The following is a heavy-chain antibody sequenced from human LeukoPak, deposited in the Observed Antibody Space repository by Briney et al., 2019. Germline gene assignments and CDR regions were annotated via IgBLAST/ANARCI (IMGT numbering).Heavy chain of an antibody. CDR1: GYTFTNFG. CDR3: ARDPLLRAFDI. V-gene: IGHV7-4-1*02. D-gene: IGHD1-26*01. J-gene: IGHJ3*02. CDR2: INTNTGNP. Sequence: PGASVTVSCKASGYTFTNFGINWVRQAPGQGLEWVGWINTNTGNPSYVQGFAGRFVFSLDTSVNTAYLQINSLKAEDTAVYYCARDPLLRAFDIWGQGTMVTVSS.